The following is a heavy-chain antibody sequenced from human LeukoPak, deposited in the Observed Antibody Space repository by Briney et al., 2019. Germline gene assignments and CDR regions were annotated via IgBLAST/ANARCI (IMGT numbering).Heavy chain of an antibody. Sequence: GGSLRLSCAASGFTFSSYSMHWVRQAPGKGLEWVPVISYDGVYKYYADSMEGRFTTSRENSKNTLYLQINSLTTEDTAVYYCARDGSGGSNFYYDYWGQGTLVTVSS. CDR3: ARDGSGGSNFYYDY. V-gene: IGHV3-30-3*01. CDR2: ISYDGVYK. D-gene: IGHD2-15*01. J-gene: IGHJ4*02. CDR1: GFTFSSYS.